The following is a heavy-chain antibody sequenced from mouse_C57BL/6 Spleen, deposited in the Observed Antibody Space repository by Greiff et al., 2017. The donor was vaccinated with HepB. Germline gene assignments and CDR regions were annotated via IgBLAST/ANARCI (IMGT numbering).Heavy chain of an antibody. CDR1: GYTFTSYW. D-gene: IGHD3-2*02. V-gene: IGHV1-55*01. CDR3: AREALTSYYFDY. J-gene: IGHJ2*01. CDR2: IYPGSGST. Sequence: QVQLKQPGAELVKPGASVKMSCKASGYTFTSYWITWVKQRPGQGLEWIGDIYPGSGSTNYNEKFKSKATLTVDTSSSTAYMQLSSLTSEDSAVYYCAREALTSYYFDYWGQGTTLTVSS.